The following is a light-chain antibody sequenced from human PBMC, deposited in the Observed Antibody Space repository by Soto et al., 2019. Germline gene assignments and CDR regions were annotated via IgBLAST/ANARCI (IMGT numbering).Light chain of an antibody. CDR2: NND. CDR3: ATWDDSLSGWV. Sequence: QSVLTQPPSASGTPGQRVTISCSGSSSNIGSNTVSWYQQVPGTAPKLLIYNNDQRPSGVPDRFSGFKSGTSASLAISGLQSEVEADYYCATWDDSLSGWVFGGGTKLTVL. CDR1: SSNIGSNT. J-gene: IGLJ3*02. V-gene: IGLV1-44*01.